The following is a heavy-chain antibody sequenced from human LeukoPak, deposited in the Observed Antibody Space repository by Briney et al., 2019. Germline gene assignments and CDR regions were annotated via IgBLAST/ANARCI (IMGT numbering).Heavy chain of an antibody. J-gene: IGHJ4*02. V-gene: IGHV3-49*04. Sequence: GGSLRLSCTASGFSFYDFAMRWVRQPAGKGLEWVGFIRRRGYGGASEYAASVKGRFIISRDDSKGIAYLQMNSLKTEDTAVYYCSRNGLVDFDYWGQGSRVIVSP. CDR2: IRRRGYGGAS. CDR3: SRNGLVDFDY. CDR1: GFSFYDFA.